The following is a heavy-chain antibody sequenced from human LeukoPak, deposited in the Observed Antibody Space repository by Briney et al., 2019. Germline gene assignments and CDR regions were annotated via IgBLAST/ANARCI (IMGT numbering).Heavy chain of an antibody. CDR3: ARIVSGGDWAAKDCFDI. V-gene: IGHV2-70*11. D-gene: IGHD3/OR15-3a*01. CDR2: IDWDDDK. CDR1: GFSLSTYGMC. Sequence: SGPALVKPTQTLTLTCTFSGFSLSTYGMCVNWIRQPPGKALEWLARIDWDDDKYYSTSLKTRLTISKDTSKNQVVLTMTNMDPVDTATYYCARIVSGGDWAAKDCFDIWGQGTMVTVPS. J-gene: IGHJ3*02.